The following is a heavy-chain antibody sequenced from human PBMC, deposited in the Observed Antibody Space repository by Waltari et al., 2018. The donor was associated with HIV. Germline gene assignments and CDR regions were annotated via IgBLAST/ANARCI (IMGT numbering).Heavy chain of an antibody. Sequence: QVQLVESGGGVVQPGKSLRLSCAASGFTFSNFGMHWVRQAPGKGLEWVALISNDGSKKYYADSLKGRFTISRANSKNTLYLQMNSLRPDDTAVYYCVRALGDYWGQGTLVTISS. CDR2: ISNDGSKK. V-gene: IGHV3-30-3*01. CDR1: GFTFSNFG. J-gene: IGHJ4*02. CDR3: VRALGDY. D-gene: IGHD7-27*01.